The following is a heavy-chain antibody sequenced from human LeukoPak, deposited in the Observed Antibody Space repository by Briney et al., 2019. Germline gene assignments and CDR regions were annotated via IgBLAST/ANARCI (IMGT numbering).Heavy chain of an antibody. D-gene: IGHD3-16*02. Sequence: GGSLRLSCAASGFTFSDYYMSWIRQAPGKGLEWVSYISSSGSTIYYADSVKGRFTISRDNAKNSLYLQMNSLRAEDTAVYYCARGAPYDYVWGSYRFLLDYWGQGTLVTVSS. J-gene: IGHJ4*02. V-gene: IGHV3-11*04. CDR1: GFTFSDYY. CDR3: ARGAPYDYVWGSYRFLLDY. CDR2: ISSSGSTI.